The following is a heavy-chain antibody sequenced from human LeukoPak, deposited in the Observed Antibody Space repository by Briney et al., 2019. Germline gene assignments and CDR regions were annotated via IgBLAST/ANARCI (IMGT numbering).Heavy chain of an antibody. CDR3: ARGLSSSWYWFDT. J-gene: IGHJ5*02. Sequence: NPSETLSLTCTVSGGSISSESYYWSWIRQPAGKALEWIGRINTSGNIDYNPSLKSRVTLSVDTSNNQFSLKLSSLTAADTAVYYCARGLSSSWYWFDTWGQGTLVTVSS. CDR2: INTSGNI. CDR1: GGSISSESYY. D-gene: IGHD6-13*01. V-gene: IGHV4-61*02.